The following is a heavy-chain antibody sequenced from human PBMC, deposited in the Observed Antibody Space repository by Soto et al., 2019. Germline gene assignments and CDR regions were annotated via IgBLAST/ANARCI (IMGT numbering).Heavy chain of an antibody. CDR2: ISGSGGST. J-gene: IGHJ4*02. CDR3: AKDLDETFGLYQLLSYFDY. CDR1: GFTFSSYA. Sequence: GGSLRLSCAASGFTFSSYAMSWVRQAPGKGLEWVSAISGSGGSTYYADSVKGRFTISRDNSKNTLYLQMNSLRAEDTAVYYCAKDLDETFGLYQLLSYFDYWGQGTLVTVSS. D-gene: IGHD2-2*01. V-gene: IGHV3-23*01.